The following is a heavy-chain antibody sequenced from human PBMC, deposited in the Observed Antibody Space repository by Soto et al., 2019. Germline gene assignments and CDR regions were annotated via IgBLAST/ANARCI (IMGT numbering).Heavy chain of an antibody. J-gene: IGHJ6*02. Sequence: QVQLVQSGAEVKKPGASVKVSCKASGYTFTSYAMYWVRQAPGQRLEWMGWINAGNGNTKYSQKFQGRVTITRDTSARTAYMELSSLRSEDTAVYYCARDLLWFGELLYAYYYYGMDVWGQGTTVTVSS. D-gene: IGHD3-10*01. CDR2: INAGNGNT. CDR3: ARDLLWFGELLYAYYYYGMDV. CDR1: GYTFTSYA. V-gene: IGHV1-3*01.